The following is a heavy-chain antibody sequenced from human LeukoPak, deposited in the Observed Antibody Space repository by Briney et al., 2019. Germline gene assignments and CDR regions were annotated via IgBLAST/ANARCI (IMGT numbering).Heavy chain of an antibody. Sequence: SETLSLTCTVSGGSISSYYWSWIRQPPGKGLEWIGYIYYSGSTNYNPSLKSRVTISVDTSKNQFSLKLSSVTAADTAVYYCARRGYSGYIKKYYFDYWGQGILVTVSS. V-gene: IGHV4-59*01. D-gene: IGHD5-12*01. CDR3: ARRGYSGYIKKYYFDY. CDR1: GGSISSYY. J-gene: IGHJ4*02. CDR2: IYYSGST.